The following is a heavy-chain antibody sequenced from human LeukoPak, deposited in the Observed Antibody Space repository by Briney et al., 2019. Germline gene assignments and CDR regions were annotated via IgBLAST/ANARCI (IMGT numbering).Heavy chain of an antibody. J-gene: IGHJ5*02. D-gene: IGHD6-6*01. CDR2: IYYSGST. CDR3: ARGSSPNWFDP. CDR1: GGSVSSGSYY. V-gene: IGHV4-61*01. Sequence: SETLSLNCTVSGGSVSSGSYYWSWIRQPPGKGLEWIGYIYYSGSTNYNPSLKSRVTISVDTSKNQFSLELSSVTAADTAVYYCARGSSPNWFDPWGQGTLVTVSS.